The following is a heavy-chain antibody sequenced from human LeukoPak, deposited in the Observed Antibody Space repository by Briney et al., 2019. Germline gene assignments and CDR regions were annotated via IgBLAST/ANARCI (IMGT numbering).Heavy chain of an antibody. CDR3: VKEARGTTVYY. CDR2: LFGGST. V-gene: IGHV3-66*01. J-gene: IGHJ4*02. D-gene: IGHD4-17*01. Sequence: GGSLRLSRAASGFSVSDNYMSWVRQTPGEGLEWVSVLFGGSTYYADSVKGRFTISRDSSRNTLYLQLDSLRAEDTAVYYCVKEARGTTVYYWGQGTLVTVSS. CDR1: GFSVSDNY.